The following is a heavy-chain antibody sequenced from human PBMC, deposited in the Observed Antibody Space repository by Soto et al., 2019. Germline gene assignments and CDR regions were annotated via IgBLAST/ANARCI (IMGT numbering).Heavy chain of an antibody. CDR2: IEQSGSEK. CDR3: ARLSPSGYSYGSIFDF. CDR1: GFTFSNYW. D-gene: IGHD5-18*01. V-gene: IGHV3-7*03. J-gene: IGHJ4*02. Sequence: GGSLRLSCAASGFTFSNYWMSWVRQAPGKGPEWVANIEQSGSEKYYVDSVKGRFTISRDNAKNSHYLQMNSLRAEDTAVYYCARLSPSGYSYGSIFDFWGQGTLVTVSS.